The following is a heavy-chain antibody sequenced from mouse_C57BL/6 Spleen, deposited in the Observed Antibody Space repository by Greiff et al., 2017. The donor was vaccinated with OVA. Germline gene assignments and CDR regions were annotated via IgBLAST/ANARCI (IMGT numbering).Heavy chain of an antibody. D-gene: IGHD2-1*01. CDR2: ISDGGSYT. V-gene: IGHV5-4*01. J-gene: IGHJ4*01. CDR1: GFTFSSYA. Sequence: EVKLVESGGGLVKPGGSLKLSCAASGFTFSSYAMSWVHQTPEKRLEWVATISDGGSYTYYPDNVKGRFTISRDNAKNNLYLQMSHLKSEDTAMYYCARDYYGNLYYAMDYWGQGTSVTVSS. CDR3: ARDYYGNLYYAMDY.